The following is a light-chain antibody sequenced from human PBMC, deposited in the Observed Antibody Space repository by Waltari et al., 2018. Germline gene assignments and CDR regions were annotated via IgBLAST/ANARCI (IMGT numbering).Light chain of an antibody. CDR3: SSRCSSNNHAVV. Sequence: SFELTQDPAVSVALGQTVRITCQGDGLRRHFASWYQQKTGQAPILVISDKKKRASGGPDRCSGSNTGGAASLTITGREAEDEAVYYCSSRCSSNNHAVVFGGGTNLTVL. CDR1: GLRRHF. CDR2: DKK. V-gene: IGLV3-19*01. J-gene: IGLJ2*01.